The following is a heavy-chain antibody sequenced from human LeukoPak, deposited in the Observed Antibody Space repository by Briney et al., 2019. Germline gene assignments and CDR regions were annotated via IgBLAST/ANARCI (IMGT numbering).Heavy chain of an antibody. D-gene: IGHD3-22*01. J-gene: IGHJ4*02. CDR1: GFTFSSYA. CDR2: ISGSGGST. Sequence: GGSLRLSCAASGFTFSSYAMSWVRQAAGKGLEWVSAISGSGGSTYYADSVKGRFTISRDNSKNTLYLQMNSLGAEDTAVYYCAKDRPVYYDSSGYYFDYWGQGTLVTVSS. CDR3: AKDRPVYYDSSGYYFDY. V-gene: IGHV3-23*01.